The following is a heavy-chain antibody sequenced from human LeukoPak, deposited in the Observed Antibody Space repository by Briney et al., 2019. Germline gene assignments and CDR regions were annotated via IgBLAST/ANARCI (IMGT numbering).Heavy chain of an antibody. V-gene: IGHV4-34*03. D-gene: IGHD5-18*01. Sequence: SETLSLTCAVYGGSFRGYYWSWIRQPPGKGLEWIGEINHSGSTNYNPSLKSRVTISVDTSKNQFSLKLSSVTAADTAVYYCASCGYSYGAYYFDYWGQGTLVTVSS. CDR2: INHSGST. J-gene: IGHJ4*02. CDR1: GGSFRGYY. CDR3: ASCGYSYGAYYFDY.